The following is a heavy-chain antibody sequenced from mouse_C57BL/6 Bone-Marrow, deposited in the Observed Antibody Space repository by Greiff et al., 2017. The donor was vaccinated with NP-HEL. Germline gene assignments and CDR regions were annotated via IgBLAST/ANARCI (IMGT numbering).Heavy chain of an antibody. CDR2: IDPSDSYT. J-gene: IGHJ1*03. CDR3: AREGYYWYIDV. Sequence: QVQLQQPGAELVKPGASVKLSCKASGYTFTSYWMQWVKQRPGQGLEWIGEIDPSDSYTNYNQKFKGKATLTVDTSSSTAYMQLSSLTSEDSAVYYCAREGYYWYIDVWGTGTTVTVSS. D-gene: IGHD2-2*01. CDR1: GYTFTSYW. V-gene: IGHV1-50*01.